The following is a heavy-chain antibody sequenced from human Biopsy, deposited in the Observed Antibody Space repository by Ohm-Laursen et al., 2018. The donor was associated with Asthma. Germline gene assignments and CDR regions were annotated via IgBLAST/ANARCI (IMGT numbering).Heavy chain of an antibody. Sequence: PLRLSCTASGFSFSNYGMHWVRQAPAPGLDWVAVISFDGTNRNYTDSVKGRFTISRDNSRNTLHLEMNSLRVEDTAVYFCAKEVFPGWELRRGPDSWGQGTLVTVSS. CDR3: AKEVFPGWELRRGPDS. CDR2: ISFDGTNR. D-gene: IGHD1-26*01. V-gene: IGHV3-30*18. J-gene: IGHJ4*02. CDR1: GFSFSNYG.